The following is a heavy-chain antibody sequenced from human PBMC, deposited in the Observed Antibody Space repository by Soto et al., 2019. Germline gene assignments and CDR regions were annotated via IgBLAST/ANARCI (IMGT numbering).Heavy chain of an antibody. CDR1: TFTFTTYA. J-gene: IGHJ5*02. CDR2: ISGSGDRT. V-gene: IGHV3-23*01. Sequence: EVQLLESGGGLVQPGGSLRLSCTSSTFTFTTYAMSWVRQAPGKGLEWVSAISGSGDRTFYADSLKGRFTISRDNSKNTLYLQMNSLRVEDKAVYYCAKGLSGSSPYNGFDHWGQGTLVTVSS. CDR3: AKGLSGSSPYNGFDH. D-gene: IGHD2-15*01.